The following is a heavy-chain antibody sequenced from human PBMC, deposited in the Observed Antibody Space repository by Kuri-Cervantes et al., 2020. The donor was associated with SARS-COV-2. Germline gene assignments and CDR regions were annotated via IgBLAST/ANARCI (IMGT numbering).Heavy chain of an antibody. CDR1: GGSFSGYY. CDR2: INHSGST. D-gene: IGHD2-2*01. J-gene: IGHJ4*02. Sequence: GSLRLSCAVCGGSFSGYYWSWIRQPPGKGLEWIGEINHSGSTNYNPSLKSRVTISVDTSKNQFSLKLSSVTAADTAVYYCASGFGFVIVVVPAALGYWGQGALVTVSS. CDR3: ASGFGFVIVVVPAALGY. V-gene: IGHV4-34*01.